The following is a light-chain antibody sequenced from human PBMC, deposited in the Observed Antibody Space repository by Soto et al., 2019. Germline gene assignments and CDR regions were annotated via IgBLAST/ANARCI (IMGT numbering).Light chain of an antibody. CDR3: QSYDNSLTGNYV. CDR1: SSNIGAGYD. CDR2: GNS. V-gene: IGLV1-40*01. Sequence: QSVLTQLPSVSGAPGQRVTISCTGSSSNIGAGYDVHWYQQLPRTAPKLLIYGNSNRPSGVPERFSGSKSGTSASLAITGLQAEDEADYYCQSYDNSLTGNYVFGTGTKVTVL. J-gene: IGLJ1*01.